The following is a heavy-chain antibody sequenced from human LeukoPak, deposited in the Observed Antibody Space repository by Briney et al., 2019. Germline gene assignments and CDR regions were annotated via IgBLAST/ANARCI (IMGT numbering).Heavy chain of an antibody. CDR1: GFTFSDYY. CDR3: ARVQYCSGGSCYRFDY. CDR2: ISSSGSTI. Sequence: NPGGSLRLSCAASGFTFSDYYMSWIRQAPGKGLEWVSYISSSGSTIYYADSVKGRFTISRDNAKNSLYLQINSLRAEDTAVHYCARVQYCSGGSCYRFDYWGQGTLVTVSS. D-gene: IGHD2-15*01. J-gene: IGHJ4*02. V-gene: IGHV3-11*04.